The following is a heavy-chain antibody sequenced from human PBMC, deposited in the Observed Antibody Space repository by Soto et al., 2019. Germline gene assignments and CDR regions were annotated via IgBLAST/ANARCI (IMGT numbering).Heavy chain of an antibody. CDR2: ISTYNGNT. V-gene: IGHV1-18*01. CDR1: GYTFPSYG. CDR3: ARDCGTSCYQRGWGY. Sequence: QVQLVQSGAEVKKPGASVKVSCKASGYTFPSYGISWGRQAPGQGLEWMGWISTYNGNTNYSQKLQGRVTMTTDTSTSTAYMELRSLRSDDTAVYYCARDCGTSCYQRGWGYWGQGTLVTVSS. J-gene: IGHJ4*02. D-gene: IGHD2-2*01.